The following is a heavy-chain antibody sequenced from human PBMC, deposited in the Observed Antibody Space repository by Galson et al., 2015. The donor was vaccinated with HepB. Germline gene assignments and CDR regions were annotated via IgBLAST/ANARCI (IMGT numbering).Heavy chain of an antibody. CDR1: GGTFSSYA. CDR3: ARIVRWDYSNYARDCYYDY. J-gene: IGHJ4*02. D-gene: IGHD4-11*01. Sequence: SVKVSCKASGGTFSSYATSWVRQAPGQGLEWMGGIIPIFGTANYAQKFKGRVTITADESTSTAYMELSSLRSEDTSVYYCARIVRWDYSNYARDCYYDYWGQGTLVTVSS. V-gene: IGHV1-69*13. CDR2: IIPIFGTA.